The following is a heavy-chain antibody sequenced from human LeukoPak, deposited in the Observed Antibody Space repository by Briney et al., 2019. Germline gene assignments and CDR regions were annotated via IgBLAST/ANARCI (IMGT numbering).Heavy chain of an antibody. Sequence: SETLSLTCTVSGGSISSYCWSWNRQPPGKGLEWIGYIYYSGSTNYNPSLKSRVTISVDTSKNQYSLKLSSVTAADTAVYYCARDGGDLDIWGQGTMVTVSS. CDR2: IYYSGST. D-gene: IGHD3-16*01. CDR3: ARDGGDLDI. CDR1: GGSISSYC. J-gene: IGHJ3*02. V-gene: IGHV4-59*01.